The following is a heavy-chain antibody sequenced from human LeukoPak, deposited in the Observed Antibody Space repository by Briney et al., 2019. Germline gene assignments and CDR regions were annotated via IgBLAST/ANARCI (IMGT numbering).Heavy chain of an antibody. D-gene: IGHD4-11*01. CDR3: AVNNNFKY. J-gene: IGHJ4*02. Sequence: PGGSLRLSCGGSGLSFSAQLMNCVRQAPGQGLEWVANIKYDGIEKYYVASVRGRFTISRDDAKNSLSLQMNNMRAEDTAVYYCAVNNNFKYWGLGTQVTVSS. V-gene: IGHV3-7*01. CDR1: GLSFSAQL. CDR2: IKYDGIEK.